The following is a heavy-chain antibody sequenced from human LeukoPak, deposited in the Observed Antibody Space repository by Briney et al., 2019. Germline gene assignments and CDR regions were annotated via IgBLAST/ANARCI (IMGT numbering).Heavy chain of an antibody. D-gene: IGHD3-22*01. CDR2: IIPILGIA. J-gene: IGHJ3*02. CDR3: ASPSLRGTMIVVATMGDAFDI. V-gene: IGHV1-69*02. Sequence: GASVKVSCKASGGTFSSYTISWVRQAPGQGLEWMGRIIPILGIANYAQKFQGRVTITADKSTSTAYRELSSLRSEDTAVYYCASPSLRGTMIVVATMGDAFDIWGQGTMVTVSS. CDR1: GGTFSSYT.